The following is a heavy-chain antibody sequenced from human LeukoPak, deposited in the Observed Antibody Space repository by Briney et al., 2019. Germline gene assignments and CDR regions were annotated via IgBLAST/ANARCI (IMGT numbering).Heavy chain of an antibody. D-gene: IGHD5-24*01. Sequence: SETLSLTCDVYGGSCDDYYCSWIRQPPGKGLEWVGEIHPHGIFYYNSSLMSRVTISIDTSKSRFSLRLTSVTAADAAFYFCARGRDRSKAGDLWGQGSLVTVSS. J-gene: IGHJ5*02. CDR1: GGSCDDYY. V-gene: IGHV4-34*01. CDR3: ARGRDRSKAGDL. CDR2: IHPHGIF.